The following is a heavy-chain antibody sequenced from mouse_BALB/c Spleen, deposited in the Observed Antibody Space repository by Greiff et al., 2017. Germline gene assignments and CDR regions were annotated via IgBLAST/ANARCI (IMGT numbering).Heavy chain of an antibody. CDR1: GYAFSSSW. CDR3: ARKAYYGNYEGFAY. J-gene: IGHJ3*01. V-gene: IGHV1-82*01. CDR2: IYPGDGDT. D-gene: IGHD2-10*01. Sequence: VQLQQSGPELVKPGASVKISCKASGYAFSSSWMNWVKQRPGQGLEWIGRIYPGDGDTNYNGKFKGKATLTADKSSSTAYMQLSSLTSVDSAVYFCARKAYYGNYEGFAYWGQGTLVTVSA.